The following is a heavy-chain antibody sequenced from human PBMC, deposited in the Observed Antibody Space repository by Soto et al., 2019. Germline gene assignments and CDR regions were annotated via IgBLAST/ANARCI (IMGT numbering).Heavy chain of an antibody. J-gene: IGHJ4*02. V-gene: IGHV4-31*03. CDR2: IYYSGST. Sequence: SETLSLTCTVSGGSISSGGYYWSWIRQHPGKGLEWIGYIYYSGSTYYNPSLKSRVTISVDTSKNQFSLKLSSVTAADTAVYYCARNAAHDSVWGKSDGSDYWGQGTLVTVSS. CDR1: GGSISSGGYY. CDR3: ARNAAHDSVWGKSDGSDY. D-gene: IGHD3-16*01.